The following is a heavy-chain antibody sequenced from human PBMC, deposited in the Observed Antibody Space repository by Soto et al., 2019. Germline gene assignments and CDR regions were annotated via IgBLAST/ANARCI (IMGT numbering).Heavy chain of an antibody. J-gene: IGHJ4*02. CDR3: ARDGYGSGSYYIDY. Sequence: GGSLRLSCAASGFAFRTTGMHWVRQAPGKGLEWAAVIWNDGSNKFYADSVKGRFTISRDNSKRTLYLQMNSLRAEDTVVFFCARDGYGSGSYYIDYWGQGTLVTVSS. V-gene: IGHV3-33*01. D-gene: IGHD3-10*01. CDR1: GFAFRTTG. CDR2: IWNDGSNK.